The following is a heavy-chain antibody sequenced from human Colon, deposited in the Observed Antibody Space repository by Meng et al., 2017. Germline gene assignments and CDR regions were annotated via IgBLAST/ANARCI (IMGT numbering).Heavy chain of an antibody. J-gene: IGHJ4*02. CDR1: GASMSSHY. CDR2: TYSSGNT. CDR3: ATDSGPAGWASDY. V-gene: IGHV4-4*07. Sequence: QGRWKESGPGLVKSSETLSPTCTVSGASMSSHYWTWIRQAAGKGPEWIGRTYSSGNTLYNPSLKSRITISIDTSKNQFSLEMRSVTAADSAVYYCATDSGPAGWASDYWGQGTLVTVSS. D-gene: IGHD1-26*01.